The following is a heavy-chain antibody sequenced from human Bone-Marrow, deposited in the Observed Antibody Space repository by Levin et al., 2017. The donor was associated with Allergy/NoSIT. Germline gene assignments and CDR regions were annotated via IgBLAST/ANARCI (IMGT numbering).Heavy chain of an antibody. V-gene: IGHV3-33*01. Sequence: GESLKISCAASGFTFSSYGMHWVRQAPGKGLEWVAVIWYDGSNKYYADSVKGRFTISRDNSKNTLYLQMNSLRAEDTAVYYCARRNYYDSSGYYMGDAFDIWGQGTMVTVSS. D-gene: IGHD3-22*01. CDR1: GFTFSSYG. J-gene: IGHJ3*02. CDR3: ARRNYYDSSGYYMGDAFDI. CDR2: IWYDGSNK.